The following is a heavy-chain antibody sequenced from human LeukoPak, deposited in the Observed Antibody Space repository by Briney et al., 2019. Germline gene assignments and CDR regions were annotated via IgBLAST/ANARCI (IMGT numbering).Heavy chain of an antibody. V-gene: IGHV1-18*01. CDR3: ARGTRITFGGVIVYYFDY. D-gene: IGHD3-16*02. CDR2: ISAYNGNT. Sequence: GASVKVSCKASGYTFTSYGISWVRQAPGQGLEWMGWISAYNGNTNYAQKLQGRVNMTTDTSTSTAYMELRSLRSEDTAVYYCARGTRITFGGVIVYYFDYWGQGTLVTVPS. J-gene: IGHJ4*02. CDR1: GYTFTSYG.